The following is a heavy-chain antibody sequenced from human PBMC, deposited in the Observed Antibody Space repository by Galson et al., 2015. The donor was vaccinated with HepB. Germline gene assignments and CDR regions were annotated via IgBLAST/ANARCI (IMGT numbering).Heavy chain of an antibody. CDR2: ISSRGNDM. V-gene: IGHV3-74*01. CDR3: ARVDSNYWYFDL. Sequence: SLRLSCEASGFSFSNYWMHWVRQAPGKGLMWVSLISSRGNDMSYADSVKDRFIISRDNTKNTLYLQMSSLRAEDTAVYYCARVDSNYWYFDLWGRGTLVTVSS. J-gene: IGHJ2*01. CDR1: GFSFSNYW. D-gene: IGHD2-15*01.